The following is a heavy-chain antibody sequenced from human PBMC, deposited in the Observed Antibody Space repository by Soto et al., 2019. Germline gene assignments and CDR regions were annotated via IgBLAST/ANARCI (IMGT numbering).Heavy chain of an antibody. Sequence: GGSLRLSCAASGFTFSNYAMSWVRQAPGKGLEWVSVISGGGGGTYYADSVKGRFTISRDNSKNTLFLQMNSLRAEDTAVYYCAKAGSGRDYYYGMDVWGQATTVTVSS. V-gene: IGHV3-23*01. CDR1: GFTFSNYA. J-gene: IGHJ6*02. D-gene: IGHD3-10*01. CDR2: ISGGGGGT. CDR3: AKAGSGRDYYYGMDV.